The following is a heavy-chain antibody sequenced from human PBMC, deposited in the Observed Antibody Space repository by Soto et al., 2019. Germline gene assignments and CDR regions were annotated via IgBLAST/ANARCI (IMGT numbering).Heavy chain of an antibody. CDR3: AKGSRGLC. D-gene: IGHD6-19*01. V-gene: IGHV3-23*01. CDR2: ISGSRGST. J-gene: IGHJ3*01. CDR1: GFTFSSDA. Sequence: EVQLLESGGGLVQPAGSLRLSCAASGFTFSSDAMSWLRQAPGKGLEWVSAISGSRGSTYYADSVKGRFTISRDNSKNTLYLKMNSLSAEDTAVYYCAKGSRGLCWGQGTMVTVSS.